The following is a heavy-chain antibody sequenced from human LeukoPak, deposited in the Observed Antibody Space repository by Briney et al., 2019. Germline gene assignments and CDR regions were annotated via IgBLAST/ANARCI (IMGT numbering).Heavy chain of an antibody. J-gene: IGHJ4*02. CDR1: AFTFRNYA. CDR2: IASDGNDK. Sequence: PGGSLRLSCAASAFTFRNYAMHWLRQAPGKGLEWVAVIASDGNDKHLADSVKGRFTISRDNSKNTLYLQMNSLRAEDTAVYYCARDVVDIVATGPYWGQGTLVTVSS. D-gene: IGHD5-12*01. CDR3: ARDVVDIVATGPY. V-gene: IGHV3-30*03.